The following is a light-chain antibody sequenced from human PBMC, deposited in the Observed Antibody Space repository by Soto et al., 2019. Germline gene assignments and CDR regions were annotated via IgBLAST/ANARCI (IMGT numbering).Light chain of an antibody. CDR1: SSDVGAFNH. J-gene: IGLJ2*01. CDR2: DVN. V-gene: IGLV2-14*03. Sequence: QSALTQPASVSGSPGQSFAISCTGSSSDVGAFNHVSWYQQHPGEAPKLLIYDVNNRPSGVSDRFSGSKSGNTASLTISGLQADDEADYYCSSISTISTFAFGGGTKLTVL. CDR3: SSISTISTFA.